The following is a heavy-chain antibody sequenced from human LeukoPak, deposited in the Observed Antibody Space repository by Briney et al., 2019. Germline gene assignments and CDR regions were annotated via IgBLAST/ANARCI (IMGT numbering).Heavy chain of an antibody. D-gene: IGHD3-22*01. J-gene: IGHJ4*02. CDR2: IYHSGST. CDR1: GYSISSGYY. CDR3: ASVDGYYYDSSGFLEVDY. Sequence: SETLSLTXTVSGYSISSGYYWGWIRQPPGKGLEWIGSIYHSGSTYYNPSLKSRVTISVDTSKNQFSLKLSSVTAADTAVYYCASVDGYYYDSSGFLEVDYWGQGTLVTVSS. V-gene: IGHV4-38-2*02.